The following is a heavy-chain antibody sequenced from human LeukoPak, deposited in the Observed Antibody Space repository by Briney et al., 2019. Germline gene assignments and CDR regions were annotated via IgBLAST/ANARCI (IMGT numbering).Heavy chain of an antibody. CDR3: ARGDYGSGSYYQIIDY. J-gene: IGHJ4*02. Sequence: PSGTLSLTCAVSGGSISSSNWWSWVRQPPGKGLEWIGEIYHSGSTNYNPSLKSRVTISVDTSKNQFSLQLSSVTPEDTAVYYCARGDYGSGSYYQIIDYWGQGTLVTVSS. D-gene: IGHD3-10*01. CDR1: GGSISSSNW. CDR2: IYHSGST. V-gene: IGHV4-4*02.